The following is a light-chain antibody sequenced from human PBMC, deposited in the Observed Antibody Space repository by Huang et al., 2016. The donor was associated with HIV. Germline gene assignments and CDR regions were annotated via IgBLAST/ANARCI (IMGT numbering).Light chain of an antibody. CDR1: QSVSTY. CDR3: QQRGNWPFT. Sequence: EIVLTQSTATLSLSPGERATLSCRASQSVSTYLAWFQQKRGQPPRLLIYDVSNRATGIPGRFRGSGSGTDFTLTISRLEPEDFAVYYCQQRGNWPFTCGQGTRLEIK. J-gene: IGKJ5*01. V-gene: IGKV3-11*01. CDR2: DVS.